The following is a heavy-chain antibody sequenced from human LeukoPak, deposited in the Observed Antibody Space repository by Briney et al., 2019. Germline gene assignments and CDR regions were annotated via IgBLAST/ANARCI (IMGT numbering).Heavy chain of an antibody. CDR3: ARGVDCSSTSCYYNWFDP. D-gene: IGHD2-2*01. Sequence: GESLKISCKGSGYSFISYWIGWVRQMPGKGLEWMGIIYPGDSDTRYSPSFQGQVTISADKSISTAYLQWSSLKASDTAMYYCARGVDCSSTSCYYNWFDPWGQGTLVTVSS. V-gene: IGHV5-51*01. CDR2: IYPGDSDT. J-gene: IGHJ5*02. CDR1: GYSFISYW.